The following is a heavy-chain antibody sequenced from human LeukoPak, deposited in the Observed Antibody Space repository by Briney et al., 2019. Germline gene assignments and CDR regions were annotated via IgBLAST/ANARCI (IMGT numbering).Heavy chain of an antibody. CDR2: INHSGST. Sequence: SETLSLTCAVYGGSFSGYYWSWIRQPPGKGLEWIGEINHSGSTNYNPSLKSRVTISVDTSKNQFSLKLSSVTAADTAVYYCARGNGSGWYYFDYWGQGTLVTVSS. CDR3: ARGNGSGWYYFDY. V-gene: IGHV4-34*01. D-gene: IGHD6-19*01. CDR1: GGSFSGYY. J-gene: IGHJ4*02.